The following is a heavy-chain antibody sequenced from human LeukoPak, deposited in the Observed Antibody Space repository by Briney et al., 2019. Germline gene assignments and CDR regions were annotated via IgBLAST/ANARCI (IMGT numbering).Heavy chain of an antibody. Sequence: GGSLRLSCAASGFTFTKNWMTWVRQAPGKGLEWVSSISSSSGYINYADSVKGRFTVSRDNAKNSLYLQMNSLRAEDTAVYYCVVYKYILSWSAFDFWGRGTMVTVSS. CDR2: ISSSSGYI. D-gene: IGHD6-13*01. V-gene: IGHV3-21*01. J-gene: IGHJ3*01. CDR1: GFTFTKNW. CDR3: VVYKYILSWSAFDF.